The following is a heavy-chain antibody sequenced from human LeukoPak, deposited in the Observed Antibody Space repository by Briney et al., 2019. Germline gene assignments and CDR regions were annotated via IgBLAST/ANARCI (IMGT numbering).Heavy chain of an antibody. CDR2: IYTSGST. V-gene: IGHV4-4*07. D-gene: IGHD7-27*01. CDR1: GGSISSYY. J-gene: IGHJ3*01. CDR3: ARDHSRTSNIVTGEEEAFDF. Sequence: PSETLSLTCTVSGGSISSYYWSWIRQPAGKGLEWIGRIYTSGSTNYNPSLKSRVTMSVDTSKNQFSLQLNSVTPEDTAVYFCARDHSRTSNIVTGEEEAFDFWGQGTMVTVSS.